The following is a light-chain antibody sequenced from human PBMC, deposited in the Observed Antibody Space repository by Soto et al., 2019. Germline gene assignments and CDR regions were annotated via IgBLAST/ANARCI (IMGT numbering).Light chain of an antibody. Sequence: EIVLTQSPGTLSLSPGERAILSCRASQSVNRNYLAWYQQKPGQPPKLLIYGASSRATGVPNRFSGSGSGTDFTLTISRLEPEDFAVYYCHQYGRLPRLPFGQGTQLEIK. V-gene: IGKV3-20*01. CDR3: HQYGRLPRLP. J-gene: IGKJ2*01. CDR2: GAS. CDR1: QSVNRNY.